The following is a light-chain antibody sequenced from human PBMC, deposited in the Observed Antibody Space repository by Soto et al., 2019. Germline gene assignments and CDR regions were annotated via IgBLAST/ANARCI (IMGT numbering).Light chain of an antibody. CDR3: PQYRRSPRT. V-gene: IGKV3-20*01. Sequence: FTKCAGTLTRSPGAGATLSCRASPSVSSPYLTWYLHKSGQAPRLLIYGATSSATGIPDRFSCSGTGTDFTLTFSLLKPRDFAVYNSPQYRRSPRTFGQGTKVDIK. J-gene: IGKJ1*01. CDR1: PSVSSPY. CDR2: GAT.